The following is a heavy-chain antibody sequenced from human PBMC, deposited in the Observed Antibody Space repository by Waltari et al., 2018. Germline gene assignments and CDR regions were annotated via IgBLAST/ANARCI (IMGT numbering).Heavy chain of an antibody. Sequence: QVQLVQSGAEVKKPGASVKVSCRVSGYILSDLSIHWMRQAPGRGFEWMGSFDSKNGERIYAQKFQDRVTMTEDTATDTSYVELSSLISDDTAIYYCAKDSSTLHYFDYWGQGTLVTVSS. CDR1: GYILSDLS. CDR3: AKDSSTLHYFDY. D-gene: IGHD3-16*01. CDR2: FDSKNGER. V-gene: IGHV1-24*01. J-gene: IGHJ4*02.